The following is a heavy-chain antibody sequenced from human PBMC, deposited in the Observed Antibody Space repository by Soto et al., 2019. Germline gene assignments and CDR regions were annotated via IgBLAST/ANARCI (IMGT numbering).Heavy chain of an antibody. CDR1: GFSLSTSEVG. CDR2: IYWDDDK. D-gene: IGHD6-19*01. CDR3: AHSPGIAVTTNWFDP. J-gene: IGHJ5*02. V-gene: IGHV2-5*02. Sequence: SGPTLVNPTQTLTLTCTFSGFSLSTSEVGVGWIRQPPGKALQWLALIYWDDDKRYSPSLKSRLTITKDTSKNQVVLTMTNMDPVDTATYYCAHSPGIAVTTNWFDPWGQGILVTVSS.